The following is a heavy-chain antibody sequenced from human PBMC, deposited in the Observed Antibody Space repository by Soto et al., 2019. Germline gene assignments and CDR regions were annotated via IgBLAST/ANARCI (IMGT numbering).Heavy chain of an antibody. J-gene: IGHJ4*02. CDR2: IHSSGNT. V-gene: IGHV4-39*01. CDR3: ASPPFGVTGTWALDY. CDR1: GGSLSGSSHY. Sequence: SETLSLTCTVSGGSLSGSSHYWGWIRQPPGKGLEWIGSIHSSGNTYYHPSLKSRVTISVDTSKNQFSLKLSSVTAADTAVYYCASPPFGVTGTWALDYWGQGTLVTVSS. D-gene: IGHD6-19*01.